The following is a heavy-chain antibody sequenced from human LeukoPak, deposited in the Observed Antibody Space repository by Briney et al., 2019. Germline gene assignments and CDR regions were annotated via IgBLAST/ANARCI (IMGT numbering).Heavy chain of an antibody. V-gene: IGHV3-30-3*01. CDR1: GFTFSSYA. D-gene: IGHD2-2*01. CDR2: ISYDGSNK. CDR3: ARDQEYQLLWDAFDI. J-gene: IGHJ3*02. Sequence: GRSLRLSCAAFGFTFSSYAMHWVRQAPGKGLEWVAVISYDGSNKYYADSVKGRFTISRDNSKNTLYLQMNSLRAEDTAVYYCARDQEYQLLWDAFDIWGQGTMVTVSS.